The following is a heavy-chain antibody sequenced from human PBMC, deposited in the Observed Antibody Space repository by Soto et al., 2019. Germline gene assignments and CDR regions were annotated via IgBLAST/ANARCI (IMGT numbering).Heavy chain of an antibody. J-gene: IGHJ4*02. V-gene: IGHV3-11*06. CDR2: ISSSSSYT. D-gene: IGHD3-16*01. CDR1: GFPSSDFY. CDR3: AKDTGVGELIYYFDF. Sequence: PLRLSSPSPGFPSSDFYASGIRQATLKGLGWVSYISSSSSYTNYAGCVKRRFTMSRDNSKNSLYLEMNSVRAEDTAVYYCAKDTGVGELIYYFDFWGRGTLVTVSS.